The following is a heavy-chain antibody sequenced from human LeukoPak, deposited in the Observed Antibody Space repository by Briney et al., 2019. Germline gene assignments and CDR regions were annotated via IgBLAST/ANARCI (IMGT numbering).Heavy chain of an antibody. V-gene: IGHV1-24*01. CDR1: GYTLTELS. D-gene: IGHD5-18*01. CDR3: ATASPGYSYGPGDFDY. J-gene: IGHJ4*02. CDR2: FDPEDGET. Sequence: GASVKVSCKVSGYTLTELSMHWVRQAPGKGLEWMGGFDPEDGETIYAQKFQGRVTMTEDTSTDTAYMELSSLRSEDTAVYYCATASPGYSYGPGDFDYWGQGTLVTVSS.